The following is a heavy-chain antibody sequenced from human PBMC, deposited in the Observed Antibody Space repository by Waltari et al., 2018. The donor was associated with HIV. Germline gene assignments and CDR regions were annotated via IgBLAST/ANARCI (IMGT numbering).Heavy chain of an antibody. CDR3: ARAQENSGGLAFQL. CDR2: MFHSGST. D-gene: IGHD2-15*01. J-gene: IGHJ1*01. V-gene: IGHV4-38-2*02. CDR1: GYAIRSGFY. Sequence: QVQLQESGPGLVRPSETLSLNCTVSGYAIRSGFYWAWLRRTRGKGLEWIGSMFHSGSTDYNPSVKSSVTMSIDVTKNRISLNLKSVTATDTAIYYCARAQENSGGLAFQLWGLGTLVTVSS.